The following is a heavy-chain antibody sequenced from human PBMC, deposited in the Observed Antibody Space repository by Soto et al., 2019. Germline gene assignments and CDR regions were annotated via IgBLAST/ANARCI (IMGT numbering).Heavy chain of an antibody. CDR1: GGSISSTKW. D-gene: IGHD6-25*01. J-gene: IGHJ4*02. CDR2: IFHGGDT. CDR3: ASTDSGWPTFEAN. V-gene: IGHV4-4*02. Sequence: SETLSLTFAVSGGSISSTKWWSWVRQPPGKGLEWIGEIFHGGDTNYNPSLKSRVTISVDKSKNQFSLNLSSVTAADTAVYYCASTDSGWPTFEANWGQGTQVTVSS.